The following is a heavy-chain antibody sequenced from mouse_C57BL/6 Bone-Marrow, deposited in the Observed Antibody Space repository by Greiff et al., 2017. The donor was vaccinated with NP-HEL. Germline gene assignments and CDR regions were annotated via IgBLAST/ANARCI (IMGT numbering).Heavy chain of an antibody. CDR1: GYTFTSYW. J-gene: IGHJ2*01. CDR3: ARGRAAYGNFYFDY. D-gene: IGHD2-1*01. V-gene: IGHV1-55*01. CDR2: IYPGSGST. Sequence: VQLQQPGAELVKPGASVKMSCKASGYTFTSYWITWVKQRPGQGLEWIGDIYPGSGSTNYNEKFKSKATLTVDTSSSTAYTQLSSLTSEDSAVYYCARGRAAYGNFYFDYWGQGTTLTVSS.